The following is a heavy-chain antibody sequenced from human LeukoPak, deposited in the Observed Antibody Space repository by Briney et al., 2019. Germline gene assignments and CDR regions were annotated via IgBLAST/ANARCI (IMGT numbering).Heavy chain of an antibody. Sequence: GGSLRLSCAASGFTFSSYAMHWVRQAPGKGLEWVAVISYDGSNKYYADSVKGRFTISRDNSKNTMYLQMNSLRAEDTAFYYCARLPGDAAFGDAAFGYIYAYVVDYWGQGTLVTVSS. V-gene: IGHV3-30*04. CDR3: ARLPGDAAFGDAAFGYIYAYVVDY. J-gene: IGHJ4*02. CDR2: ISYDGSNK. CDR1: GFTFSSYA. D-gene: IGHD5-18*01.